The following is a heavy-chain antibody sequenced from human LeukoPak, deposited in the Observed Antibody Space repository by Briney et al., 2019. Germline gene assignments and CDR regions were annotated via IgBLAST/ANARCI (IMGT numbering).Heavy chain of an antibody. J-gene: IGHJ6*03. CDR1: GGTFSSYA. CDR2: IIPIFGTA. D-gene: IGHD6-19*01. V-gene: IGHV1-69*01. Sequence: SVKVSFKASGGTFSSYAISWVRQAPGQGLEWMGGIIPIFGTANYAQKFQGRVTITADESTSTAYMELSSLRSEDTAVYYCARDCRRIAVAGTDCMDVWGKGTPVTVSS. CDR3: ARDCRRIAVAGTDCMDV.